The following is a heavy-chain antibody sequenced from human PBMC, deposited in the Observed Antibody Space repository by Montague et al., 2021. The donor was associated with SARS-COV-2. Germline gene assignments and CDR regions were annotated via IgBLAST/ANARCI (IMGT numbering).Heavy chain of an antibody. J-gene: IGHJ4*02. CDR2: IYYSGST. CDR3: ARTRGYDPLFDF. V-gene: IGHV4-59*01. D-gene: IGHD5-12*01. CDR1: GGSISSNF. Sequence: SETLSLTCTVSGGSISSNFWSWIRQPPGKGLEWIGYIYYSGSTNYNPSLKSRVTISVDTSKKQVSLQLSSATAADTAVYYCARTRGYDPLFDFWGQGTLVTVSS.